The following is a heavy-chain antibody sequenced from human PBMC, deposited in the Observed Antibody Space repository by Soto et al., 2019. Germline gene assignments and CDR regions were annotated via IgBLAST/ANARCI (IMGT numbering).Heavy chain of an antibody. J-gene: IGHJ6*03. CDR2: IKQDGSEK. Sequence: GGSLRLSCAASGFTFSSYWMSWVRQAPGKGLEWVANIKQDGSEKYYVDSVKGRFTISRDNAKNSLYLQMNSLRAEDTAVYYCATTCSGGSCYTFYYYYYMDVWGKGTTVTVSS. V-gene: IGHV3-7*01. D-gene: IGHD2-15*01. CDR1: GFTFSSYW. CDR3: ATTCSGGSCYTFYYYYYMDV.